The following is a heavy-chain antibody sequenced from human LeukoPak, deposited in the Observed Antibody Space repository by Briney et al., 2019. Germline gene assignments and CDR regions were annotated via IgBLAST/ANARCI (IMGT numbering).Heavy chain of an antibody. CDR2: ISGSGGST. Sequence: PGGSLRLSCAASGFTFSSYAMSWVRQAPGKGLEWVLAISGSGGSTYYADSVKGRFTISRDNSKNTLYLQMNSLRAEDTAVYYCAKTLRYFDWPPEGDYWGQGTLVTVSS. CDR3: AKTLRYFDWPPEGDY. CDR1: GFTFSSYA. D-gene: IGHD3-9*01. V-gene: IGHV3-23*01. J-gene: IGHJ4*02.